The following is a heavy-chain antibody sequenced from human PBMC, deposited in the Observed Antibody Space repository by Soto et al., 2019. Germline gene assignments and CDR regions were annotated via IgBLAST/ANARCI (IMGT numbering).Heavy chain of an antibody. CDR1: GFTFSSYD. J-gene: IGHJ6*02. Sequence: QVQLVESGGGVVQPGRSLRLSCAASGFTFSSYDMHWVRQAPGKGLEWVAVISYDGSNEYYADSVKGRFTISRDNSKNXLYLQMNSLRSEDTAVYYWAAGLYRSGWRYYAMDGWGQGTTVTVSS. CDR3: AAGLYRSGWRYYAMDG. V-gene: IGHV3-30*03. D-gene: IGHD6-19*01. CDR2: ISYDGSNE.